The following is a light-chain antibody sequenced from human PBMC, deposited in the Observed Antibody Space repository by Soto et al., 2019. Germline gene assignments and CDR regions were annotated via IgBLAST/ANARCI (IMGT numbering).Light chain of an antibody. CDR1: QSFSGH. V-gene: IGKV3-20*01. CDR2: SAS. Sequence: EIVLTQSPDTLSLSPGERATLSCRASQSFSGHLAWYQQKPGQAPRLLIYSASSRATGIPDRFSGSGSGTDFTLTISRLEPEDSAVYYCQQYGSSPLTFGGGTKV. J-gene: IGKJ4*01. CDR3: QQYGSSPLT.